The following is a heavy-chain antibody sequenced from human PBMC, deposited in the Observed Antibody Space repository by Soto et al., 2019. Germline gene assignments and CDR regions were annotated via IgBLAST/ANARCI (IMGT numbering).Heavy chain of an antibody. CDR3: ARGHELVYCNTAGCYLFDY. CDR1: GGSLNGGDYY. J-gene: IGHJ4*02. CDR2: IYYSGTT. Sequence: NPSGTLSLTCTVSGGSLNGGDYYWYWIRQPPGKGLEWIGSIYYSGTTYYDPSLTSRVTISVDSSMKQFSLRLRSVTAADTAVYYCARGHELVYCNTAGCYLFDYWAQGTQVTGS. V-gene: IGHV4-30-4*01. D-gene: IGHD2-2*01.